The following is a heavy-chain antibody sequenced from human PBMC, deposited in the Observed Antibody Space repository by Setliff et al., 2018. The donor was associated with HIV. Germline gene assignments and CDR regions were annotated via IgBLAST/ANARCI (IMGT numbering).Heavy chain of an antibody. V-gene: IGHV3-53*01. Sequence: LRLSCAAYELTVTTNYLSWVRQAPGKGLEWVSAIYSGGDTFYADSVKGRFTISRDSSKNTLSLQMDSLRADDTAMYYCAREDYSAGAFDVWGPGTLVTVSS. D-gene: IGHD2-15*01. CDR3: AREDYSAGAFDV. CDR2: IYSGGDT. J-gene: IGHJ3*01. CDR1: ELTVTTNY.